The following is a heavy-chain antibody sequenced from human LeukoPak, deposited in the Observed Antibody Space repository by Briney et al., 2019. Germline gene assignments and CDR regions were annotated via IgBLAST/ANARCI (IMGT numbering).Heavy chain of an antibody. J-gene: IGHJ6*02. CDR1: GFTVSSNY. CDR2: IYSGAST. CDR3: ARAPPGYCSGGSCLYYYYGMDV. Sequence: GGSLRLSCAASGFTVSSNYMSWVRQAPGKGLEWVSVIYSGASTYYADSVKGRFTISRHNSKNTLYLQMNSLRAEDTAVYYCARAPPGYCSGGSCLYYYYGMDVWGQGTTVTVSS. V-gene: IGHV3-53*04. D-gene: IGHD2-15*01.